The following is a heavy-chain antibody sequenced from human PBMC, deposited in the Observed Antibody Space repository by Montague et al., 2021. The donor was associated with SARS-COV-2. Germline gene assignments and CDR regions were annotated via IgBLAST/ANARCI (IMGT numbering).Heavy chain of an antibody. V-gene: IGHV4-39*01. CDR1: GGSISSSNYY. Sequence: SETLSLTCTVSGGSISSSNYYWGWIRQPPGKGLEWIGSTYYSGTTYYNPSLQSRVTISVDTSKNQFSLKLSSVTAADTAVYYCARETYTSGWFQQFDYWGQGTLVTVSS. CDR3: ARETYTSGWFQQFDY. J-gene: IGHJ4*02. D-gene: IGHD6-19*01. CDR2: TYYSGTT.